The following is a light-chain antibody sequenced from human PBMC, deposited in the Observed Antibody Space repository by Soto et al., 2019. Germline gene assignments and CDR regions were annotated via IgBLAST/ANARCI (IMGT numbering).Light chain of an antibody. CDR1: QSIRRD. J-gene: IGKJ1*01. CDR3: QQRNNWPLT. V-gene: IGKV3-11*01. Sequence: ETVLTQSPATLSLSPGERATLSCRASQSIRRDLAWYQQKPGQPPRLLICDVSNRATGVPARFSGSGSGTDFTLTISSLEPEDFAVYYCQQRNNWPLTFGQGTKVDIK. CDR2: DVS.